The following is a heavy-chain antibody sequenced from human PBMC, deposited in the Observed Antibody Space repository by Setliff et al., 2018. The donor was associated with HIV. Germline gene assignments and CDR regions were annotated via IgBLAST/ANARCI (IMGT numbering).Heavy chain of an antibody. J-gene: IGHJ3*02. D-gene: IGHD2-8*01. Sequence: SETLSLTCTVSGDSISSYYWSWIRQPPGKGLEWIGYIYHTGITKYNPSLKSRATTSVDTSKNHFSLKLNSVTAADTAVYFCARPTTGVGGGAAFDIWGQGTMVTVSS. CDR1: GDSISSYY. CDR2: IYHTGIT. CDR3: ARPTTGVGGGAAFDI. V-gene: IGHV4-59*08.